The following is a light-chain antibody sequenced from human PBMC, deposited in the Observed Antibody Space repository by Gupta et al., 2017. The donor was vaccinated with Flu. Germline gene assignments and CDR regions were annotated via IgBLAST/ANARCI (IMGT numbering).Light chain of an antibody. CDR2: NDN. V-gene: IGLV1-44*01. Sequence: CYQHLPGTAPRLLIYNDNQRPSGVHDRFSGSKSGTSASLAIGGLQSEDEADYYFAAWDDSLTALSSDGSLTGLWVFGGGTKLSVL. J-gene: IGLJ3*02. CDR3: AAWDDSLTALSSDGSLTGLWV.